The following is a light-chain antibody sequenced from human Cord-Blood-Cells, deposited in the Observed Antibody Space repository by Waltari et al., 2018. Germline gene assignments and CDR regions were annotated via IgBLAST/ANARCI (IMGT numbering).Light chain of an antibody. J-gene: IGKJ4*01. CDR2: WAS. CDR3: QQYYGTPLT. CDR1: QSVLYSSNNKNY. V-gene: IGKV4-1*01. Sequence: DIVMTQSPDSLAVSLGGRATINCKSSQSVLYSSNNKNYLAWYQQKPGQPPKLLIYWASTRESGVPDRFSGSGSGTDFTLTISSLQAEDVAVYYCQQYYGTPLTFGGGTKVEIK.